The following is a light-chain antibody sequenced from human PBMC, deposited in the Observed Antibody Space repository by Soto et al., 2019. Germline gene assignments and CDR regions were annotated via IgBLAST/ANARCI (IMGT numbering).Light chain of an antibody. CDR3: QHYGGSPIT. V-gene: IGKV3-20*01. J-gene: IGKJ5*01. Sequence: EIVLTQSPGTLSLSPGERATLSCRASQSVSSNFLAWFQQQPGQAPSLLVYAASSRVTGIPDRFSGSGSGTDFTLTISRLEPEDFASYYCQHYGGSPITFGQGTRLEIK. CDR2: AAS. CDR1: QSVSSNF.